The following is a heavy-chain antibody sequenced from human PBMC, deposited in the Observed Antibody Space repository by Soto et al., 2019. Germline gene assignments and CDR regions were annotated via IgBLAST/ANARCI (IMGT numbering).Heavy chain of an antibody. CDR3: AKDINVGPYYYGMDV. J-gene: IGHJ6*02. Sequence: GGSLRLSCAASGFTFDDYAMHWVRQAPGKGLEWVSGISCNSGSIGYADSVKGRFTISRDNAKNSLYLQMNSLRAEDTALYYCAKDINVGPYYYGMDVWGQGTTVTVSS. CDR2: ISCNSGSI. V-gene: IGHV3-9*01. CDR1: GFTFDDYA.